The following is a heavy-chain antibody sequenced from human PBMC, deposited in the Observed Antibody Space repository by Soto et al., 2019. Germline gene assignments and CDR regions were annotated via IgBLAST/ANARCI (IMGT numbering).Heavy chain of an antibody. Sequence: GGSLRLSCAASGFTFSSYGMHWVRQAPGKGLEWVAVISYDGSNKYYADSVKGRFTISRDNSKNTLYLQMNSLRAEDTAVYYCAKDKGKYSGSTFDYWGQGTLVTVSS. CDR2: ISYDGSNK. J-gene: IGHJ4*02. D-gene: IGHD1-26*01. CDR3: AKDKGKYSGSTFDY. V-gene: IGHV3-30*18. CDR1: GFTFSSYG.